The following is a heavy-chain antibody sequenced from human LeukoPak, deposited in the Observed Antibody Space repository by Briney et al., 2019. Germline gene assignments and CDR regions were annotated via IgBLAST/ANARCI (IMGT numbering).Heavy chain of an antibody. CDR1: GFSFRRHA. J-gene: IGHJ4*02. V-gene: IGHV3-7*01. CDR2: IQQDGSEN. CDR3: ARDKRIAVAGFDY. D-gene: IGHD6-19*01. Sequence: GGALRLSCAASGFSFRRHAIHWVRQAPGKGLEGGANIQQDGSENYYVDSVKGRFTISRDNAKNSLSLQMNSLRAEDTAVYYCARDKRIAVAGFDYWGQGTLVTVSS.